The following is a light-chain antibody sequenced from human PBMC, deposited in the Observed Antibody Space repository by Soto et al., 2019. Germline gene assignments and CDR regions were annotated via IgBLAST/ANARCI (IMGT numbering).Light chain of an antibody. CDR1: QSISSY. V-gene: IGKV1-39*01. Sequence: DIQMTQSPASLSASVGDRVTITCRASQSISSYLTWYQQRPGKAPKLLIYAASSLKSGVPSRISGSGSGTDFSLTISTLQPEDFATYHCQQSHSIPYTFGQGTELEIK. CDR3: QQSHSIPYT. CDR2: AAS. J-gene: IGKJ2*01.